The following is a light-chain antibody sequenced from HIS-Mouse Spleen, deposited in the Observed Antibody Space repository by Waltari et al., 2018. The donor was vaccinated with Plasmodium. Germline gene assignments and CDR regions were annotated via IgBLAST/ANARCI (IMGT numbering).Light chain of an antibody. J-gene: IGLJ2*01. CDR2: EVS. Sequence: LTQPPSASGSPGQSVTISCTGTSSDVGGYNYVSWYQQHPGKAPKLMIYEVSKRPSGVPDRFSGSKSGHTASLTVSGLQAEDEADYYCSSYAGSNNLVFGGGTKLTVL. CDR1: SSDVGGYNY. V-gene: IGLV2-8*01. CDR3: SSYAGSNNLV.